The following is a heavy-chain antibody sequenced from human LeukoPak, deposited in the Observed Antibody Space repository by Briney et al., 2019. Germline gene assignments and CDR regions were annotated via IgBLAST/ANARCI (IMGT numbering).Heavy chain of an antibody. CDR1: GFTFSSYE. CDR2: ISITIYL. J-gene: IGHJ4*02. V-gene: IGHV3-21*01. Sequence: GGSLRLSCAASGFTFSSYEMNWVRQAPGKGVEWVSSISITIYLSYADSVKARFTISRDNAKNSLYLQMNSLRAEDTAVYYCASGYGESFFDYWGQGTLVTVSS. D-gene: IGHD4-17*01. CDR3: ASGYGESFFDY.